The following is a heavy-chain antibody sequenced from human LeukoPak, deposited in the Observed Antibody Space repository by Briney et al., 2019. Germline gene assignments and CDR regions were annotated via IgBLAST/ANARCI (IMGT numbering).Heavy chain of an antibody. CDR2: INHSGST. D-gene: IGHD3-22*01. CDR1: GGSFSGYY. J-gene: IGHJ3*02. Sequence: SETLSLTCAVYGGSFSGYYWSWIRQPPGKGLEWIGEINHSGSTNYNPSLKSRVTISVDTSKNQFSLKLSSVTAADTAVYYCAGEYYASSVLDIWGQGTMVTVSS. V-gene: IGHV4-34*01. CDR3: AGEYYASSVLDI.